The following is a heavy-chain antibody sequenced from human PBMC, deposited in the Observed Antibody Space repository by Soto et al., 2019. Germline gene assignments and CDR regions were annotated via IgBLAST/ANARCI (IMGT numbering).Heavy chain of an antibody. CDR2: ISTYNGNT. CDR1: GYTFTSYA. Sequence: QVPLVQSGTEVKKPGASVKVSCKASGYTFTSYALSWVRHAPRQGLEWMGWISTYNGNTNYAQNLQGRVTMTTDISTNTAYMELRSLRSDDTAVYYCARVVGGIPVAGSWNWFDPWGQGTLVTVSS. CDR3: ARVVGGIPVAGSWNWFDP. V-gene: IGHV1-18*04. D-gene: IGHD6-19*01. J-gene: IGHJ5*02.